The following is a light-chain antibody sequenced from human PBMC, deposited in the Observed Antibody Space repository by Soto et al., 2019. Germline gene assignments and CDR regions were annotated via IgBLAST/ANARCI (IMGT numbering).Light chain of an antibody. CDR3: QQYGNSPFT. J-gene: IGKJ5*01. Sequence: PGERAPLSCSASQSISSTSLAWYQQKPGQAPRLLIYGASTRATGIPDRFSGSESGTDFTLTISRLEPEDFVVYYCQQYGNSPFTFGQGTRLEIK. CDR1: QSISSTS. V-gene: IGKV3-20*01. CDR2: GAS.